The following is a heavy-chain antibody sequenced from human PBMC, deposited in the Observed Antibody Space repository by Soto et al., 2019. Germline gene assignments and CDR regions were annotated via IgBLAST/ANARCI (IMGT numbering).Heavy chain of an antibody. D-gene: IGHD1-26*01. Sequence: PGESLKISCKTSGYSVTSYWIGWVRQMPGKGMEWIVNLYPYSSDTRYSPSFQGQGTSSADTSSTTAYLQWSGLKASDTTMYFCAKHLVGSTWGNFDYWGQGTLVTVSA. V-gene: IGHV5-51*01. CDR2: LYPYSSDT. CDR3: AKHLVGSTWGNFDY. J-gene: IGHJ4*01. CDR1: GYSVTSYW.